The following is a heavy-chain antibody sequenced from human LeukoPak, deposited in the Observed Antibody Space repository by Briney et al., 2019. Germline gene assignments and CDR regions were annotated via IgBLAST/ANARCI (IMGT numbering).Heavy chain of an antibody. V-gene: IGHV3-15*01. CDR2: IKSQSDGGTV. D-gene: IGHD3-10*01. J-gene: IGHJ4*02. Sequence: TGGSLRLSCAASGSTLKNAWMTWVRQTPGKGLEWIGRIKSQSDGGTVDYAAPVKGRFTISRDDSKNTVYLQMTSLKVEDSAVYYCTTRPLPNSDYPLDYWGQGALVSVSS. CDR3: TTRPLPNSDYPLDY. CDR1: GSTLKNAW.